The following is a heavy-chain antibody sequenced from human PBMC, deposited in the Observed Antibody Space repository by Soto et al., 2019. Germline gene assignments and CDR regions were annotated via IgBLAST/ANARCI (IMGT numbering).Heavy chain of an antibody. Sequence: SETLSLTCTVSGDSISNYYWSWIRQPPGKGLEWIGYIHYSGSTNYNPSFKSRVTISVDTSKNQFSLKLSSVTAADTAIYYCARQYGVRIDYWGQGTLVTVSS. CDR2: IHYSGST. J-gene: IGHJ4*02. V-gene: IGHV4-59*01. D-gene: IGHD2-8*01. CDR3: ARQYGVRIDY. CDR1: GDSISNYY.